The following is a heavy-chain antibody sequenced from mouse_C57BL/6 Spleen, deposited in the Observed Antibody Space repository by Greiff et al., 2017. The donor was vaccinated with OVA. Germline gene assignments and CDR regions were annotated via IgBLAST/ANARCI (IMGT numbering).Heavy chain of an antibody. J-gene: IGHJ1*03. V-gene: IGHV1-81*01. CDR3: ARAGDYDNHWYFDV. D-gene: IGHD2-4*01. Sequence: QVQLQQSGAELARPGASVKLSCKASGYTFTSYGISWVKQRTGQGLEWIGEIYPRSGNTYYNEKFKGKATLTADKSSSTAYMELRSLASEDAAVYFCARAGDYDNHWYFDVWGTGTTVTVSS. CDR1: GYTFTSYG. CDR2: IYPRSGNT.